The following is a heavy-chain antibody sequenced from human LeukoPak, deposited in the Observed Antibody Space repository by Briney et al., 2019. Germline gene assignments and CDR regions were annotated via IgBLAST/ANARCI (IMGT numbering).Heavy chain of an antibody. CDR1: GFTVSTNY. D-gene: IGHD3-22*01. Sequence: GGSLRLSCAASGFTVSTNYMNWVRQAPGKGLEWVSVIFSGGSTSYADSVKGRFTISRDNSKNTLYLQMNSLRAEDTAVYYCARAHTYDSSGYYYLNAFDIWGQGTMVTVSS. CDR3: ARAHTYDSSGYYYLNAFDI. J-gene: IGHJ3*02. V-gene: IGHV3-53*01. CDR2: IFSGGST.